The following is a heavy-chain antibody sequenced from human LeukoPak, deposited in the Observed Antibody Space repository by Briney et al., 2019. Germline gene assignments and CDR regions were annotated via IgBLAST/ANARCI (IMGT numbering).Heavy chain of an antibody. D-gene: IGHD6-19*01. CDR1: GGSITSSSYY. CDR3: ARGNIAVAGTDY. V-gene: IGHV4-39*07. Sequence: SETLSLTCTVSGGSITSSSYYWGWIRQPPGKGLEWIGSIYYSGSTYYNPSLKSRVTISVDTSKNQFSLKLSSVTAADTAVYYCARGNIAVAGTDYWGQGTLVTVSS. J-gene: IGHJ4*02. CDR2: IYYSGST.